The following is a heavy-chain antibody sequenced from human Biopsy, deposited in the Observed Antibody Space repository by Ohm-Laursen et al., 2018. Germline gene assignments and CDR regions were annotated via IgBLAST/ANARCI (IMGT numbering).Heavy chain of an antibody. Sequence: SSVKVSCKASGAIFSNYAITWVRQAPGQGLEWMGGIIPLFGAPNYAQKFQGRLTITADESKSTTYMELSSLRSEDTAVYYCARLAQIYGDSPFDPWGQGTLVTVAS. J-gene: IGHJ5*02. D-gene: IGHD4-17*01. V-gene: IGHV1-69*01. CDR2: IIPLFGAP. CDR3: ARLAQIYGDSPFDP. CDR1: GAIFSNYA.